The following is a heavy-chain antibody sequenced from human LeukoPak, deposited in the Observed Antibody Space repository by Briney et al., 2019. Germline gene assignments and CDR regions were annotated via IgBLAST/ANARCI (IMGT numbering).Heavy chain of an antibody. Sequence: ASVKVSCKASGYTFTSYDIDWVRQATGQGPEWMGWMNPNSGNTGYAQKFQGRVTMTRDTSISTAYMELSSLRSEDTAVYYCARGLRSRYCSSTSCRYYYYYYYMDVWGKGTTVTVSS. CDR3: ARGLRSRYCSSTSCRYYYYYYYMDV. D-gene: IGHD2-2*01. J-gene: IGHJ6*03. CDR1: GYTFTSYD. V-gene: IGHV1-8*01. CDR2: MNPNSGNT.